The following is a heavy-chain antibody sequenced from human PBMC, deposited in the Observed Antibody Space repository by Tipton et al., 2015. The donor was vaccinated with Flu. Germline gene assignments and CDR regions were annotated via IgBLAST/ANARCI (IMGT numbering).Heavy chain of an antibody. CDR2: IFHSGST. V-gene: IGHV4-30-2*01. D-gene: IGHD2-15*01. CDR3: ARVRDAELLLHYFDY. J-gene: IGHJ4*02. Sequence: LRLSCAVSGGSISSGGYSWSWIRQPPGKGLEWIGYIFHSGSTYYNPSLKSRVTISVDRSKNQFSLKLSSVTAADTAVYYCARVRDAELLLHYFDYWGQGTLVTVSS. CDR1: GGSISSGGYS.